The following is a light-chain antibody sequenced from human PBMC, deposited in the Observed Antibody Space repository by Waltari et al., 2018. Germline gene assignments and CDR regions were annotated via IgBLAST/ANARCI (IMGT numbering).Light chain of an antibody. J-gene: IGKJ1*01. Sequence: LSCRASQSVGRALIWYQQKPGQAPRLLIYGASTRATGIPDRFSGSGFGTDFSLTISRLEPEDFAVYYCQRNDRLPVTFGQGTKVEIK. CDR2: GAS. CDR3: QRNDRLPVT. V-gene: IGKV3-20*01. CDR1: QSVGRA.